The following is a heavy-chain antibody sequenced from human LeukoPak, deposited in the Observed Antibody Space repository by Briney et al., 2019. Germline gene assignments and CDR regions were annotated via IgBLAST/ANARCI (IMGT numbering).Heavy chain of an antibody. CDR1: GYTFTGYY. CDR3: ASPNYYGSEELDY. CDR2: INPNSGGT. J-gene: IGHJ4*02. Sequence: ASVKASCKASGYTFTGYYMHWVRQAPGQGLEWMGWINPNSGGTNYAQKFQGRVTMTRDTSISTAYMELSRLRSDDTAVYYCASPNYYGSEELDYWGQGTLVTVSS. V-gene: IGHV1-2*02. D-gene: IGHD3-10*01.